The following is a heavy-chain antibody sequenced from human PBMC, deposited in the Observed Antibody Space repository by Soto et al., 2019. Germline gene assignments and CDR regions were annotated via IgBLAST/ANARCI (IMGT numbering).Heavy chain of an antibody. J-gene: IGHJ4*02. CDR3: AKAMYSGSYGDLGYFDY. D-gene: IGHD1-26*01. CDR1: GFTFGDYA. V-gene: IGHV3-9*01. CDR2: ISWNSGTI. Sequence: EVKLVESGGGLVQPGRSLRLSCAASGFTFGDYAMHWVRQAPGKGLEWVSGISWNSGTIDYADSVKGRFTISRDNAKNSLYLQMNSLRAEDTALYYCAKAMYSGSYGDLGYFDYWGQGTLV.